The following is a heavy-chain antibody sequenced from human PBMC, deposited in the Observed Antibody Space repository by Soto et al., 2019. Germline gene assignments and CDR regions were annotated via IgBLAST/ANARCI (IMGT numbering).Heavy chain of an antibody. Sequence: QVQLVQSGAEVKKPGSSVKVSCKASGGTFSSYAISWVRQAPGQGLEWMGGIIPIFGTANFAQKFQGRVTITADESTSTAYMELSSLRSEDTAVYYCARAARPITMIVEWYFDLWGRGTLVTVSS. CDR1: GGTFSSYA. V-gene: IGHV1-69*01. CDR2: IIPIFGTA. CDR3: ARAARPITMIVEWYFDL. J-gene: IGHJ2*01. D-gene: IGHD3-22*01.